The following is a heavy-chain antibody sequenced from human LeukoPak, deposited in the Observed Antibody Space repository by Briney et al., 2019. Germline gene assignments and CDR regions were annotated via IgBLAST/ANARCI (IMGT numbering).Heavy chain of an antibody. CDR1: GFTFSSYS. Sequence: PGGSLRLSCAASGFTFSSYSMNWVRQAPGKGLEWVSSISSSSSYIYYADSVKGRFTISRDNAKNSLYLQMNSLRAEDTAVYYCAREGSSSWNARIDYWVQGTLVTVSS. D-gene: IGHD6-13*01. CDR2: ISSSSSYI. J-gene: IGHJ4*02. V-gene: IGHV3-21*01. CDR3: AREGSSSWNARIDY.